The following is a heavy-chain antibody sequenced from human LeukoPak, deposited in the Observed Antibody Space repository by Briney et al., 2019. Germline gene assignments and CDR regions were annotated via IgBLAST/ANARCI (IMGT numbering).Heavy chain of an antibody. D-gene: IGHD6-13*01. V-gene: IGHV5-51*01. Sequence: GESLKISCKGSGYSFTSYWIGWVCQMPGKGLEWMGIIYPGDSDTRYSPSFQGQVTISADKSISTAYLQWSSLKASDTAMYYCARLSYSSRWLDWFDPWGQGALVTVSS. CDR3: ARLSYSSRWLDWFDP. CDR2: IYPGDSDT. J-gene: IGHJ5*02. CDR1: GYSFTSYW.